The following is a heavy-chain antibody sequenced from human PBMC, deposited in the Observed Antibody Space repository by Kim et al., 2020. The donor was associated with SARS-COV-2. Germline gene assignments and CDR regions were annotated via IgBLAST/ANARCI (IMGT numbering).Heavy chain of an antibody. CDR3: ARGQLVNY. V-gene: IGHV1-46*01. J-gene: IGHJ4*02. CDR2: GGST. Sequence: GGSTSYAQKCQGRVTMTRDTSTSTVYMELSSLRSEDTAVYYCARGQLVNYWGQGTLVTVSS. D-gene: IGHD6-6*01.